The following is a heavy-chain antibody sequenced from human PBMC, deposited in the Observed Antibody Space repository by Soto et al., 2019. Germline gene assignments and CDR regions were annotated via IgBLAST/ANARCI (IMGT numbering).Heavy chain of an antibody. CDR3: ASLAVAEGFDP. V-gene: IGHV3-53*02. CDR2: IHADGSS. D-gene: IGHD6-19*01. J-gene: IGHJ5*02. CDR1: GFSVSLNY. Sequence: ELLLVETGGGLIQPGGSLRLSCAASGFSVSLNYMSWVRQAPGKGLQWVSIIHADGSSYYADSVKGRFTISRDNSKNTVYLQMNSLRDEDTAVYYCASLAVAEGFDPWGQGTLVTVSS.